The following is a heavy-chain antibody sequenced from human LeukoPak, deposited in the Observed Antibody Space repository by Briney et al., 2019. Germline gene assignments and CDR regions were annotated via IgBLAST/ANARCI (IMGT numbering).Heavy chain of an antibody. CDR3: AKGYYDYVWGSYYFDY. Sequence: GGSLRLSCAASGFTFSSYAMSWVRQAPGKGLEWVSAISGSGGSTYYADSVKGRFTISRDNSRDTLYLQMNSLRAEDTAVYYCAKGYYDYVWGSYYFDYWGQGTLVAVSS. D-gene: IGHD3-16*01. V-gene: IGHV3-23*01. CDR2: ISGSGGST. J-gene: IGHJ4*02. CDR1: GFTFSSYA.